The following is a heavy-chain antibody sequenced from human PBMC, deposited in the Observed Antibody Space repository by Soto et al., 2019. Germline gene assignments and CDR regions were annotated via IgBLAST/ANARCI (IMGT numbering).Heavy chain of an antibody. V-gene: IGHV1-18*01. CDR2: ISAYNGNT. D-gene: IGHD2-21*02. J-gene: IGHJ5*02. Sequence: GASVKVSCKASGYPFTSYGISWVRQAPGQGLEWMGWISAYNGNTNYAQKLQGRVTMTTDTSTSTAYMVLRSLRSDDTAVYYCARAYCGGDCYSEGPDNWLDRWGQGTLVTVSS. CDR3: ARAYCGGDCYSEGPDNWLDR. CDR1: GYPFTSYG.